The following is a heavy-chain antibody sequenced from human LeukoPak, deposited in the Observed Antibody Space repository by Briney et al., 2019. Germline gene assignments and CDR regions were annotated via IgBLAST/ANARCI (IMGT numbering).Heavy chain of an antibody. CDR3: ARGSRSSDY. CDR2: IFYSGST. J-gene: IGHJ4*02. V-gene: IGHV4-59*01. Sequence: SETLSLTCAVSGGSMRSYYWSWIRRPPGKGLQYIGNIFYSGSTNYNPSLESRVTISVDTSKNQFSLKLSSVTAADTAVYYCARGSRSSDYWGQGTLVTVSS. CDR1: GGSMRSYY.